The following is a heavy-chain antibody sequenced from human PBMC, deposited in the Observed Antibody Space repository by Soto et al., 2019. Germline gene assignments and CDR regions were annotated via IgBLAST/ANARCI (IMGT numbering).Heavy chain of an antibody. CDR3: ARLPIRFLEWPPTVYYYYGMDV. Sequence: SETLSLTCAVYGGSFIGYYWSWIRQPPGKGLEWIGEINHSGSTNYNPSLKSRVTISVDTSKNQFSLKLSSVTAADTAVYYCARLPIRFLEWPPTVYYYYGMDVWGQGTTVTVSS. V-gene: IGHV4-34*01. D-gene: IGHD3-3*01. CDR2: INHSGST. J-gene: IGHJ6*02. CDR1: GGSFIGYY.